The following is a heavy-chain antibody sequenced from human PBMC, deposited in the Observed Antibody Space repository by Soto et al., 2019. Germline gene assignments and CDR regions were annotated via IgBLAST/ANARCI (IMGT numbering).Heavy chain of an antibody. D-gene: IGHD6-13*01. V-gene: IGHV3-74*01. J-gene: IGHJ4*02. CDR2: INGDGSST. CDR1: GFTFSSYW. Sequence: WSLRLSCAASGFTFSSYWMHWVRQAPGKGLVWVSRINGDGSSTSYADSVKGRFTISRDNAENTLFLQMNSLRAEDTAIYYCARAAFGSSTWYDYWGQGTLVTVSS. CDR3: ARAAFGSSTWYDY.